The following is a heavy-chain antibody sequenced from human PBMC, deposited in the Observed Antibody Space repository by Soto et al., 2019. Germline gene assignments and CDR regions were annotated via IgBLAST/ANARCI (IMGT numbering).Heavy chain of an antibody. Sequence: ASLQVNCKASGYAFTSYGIIWVRQAPGQGLEWMGWISAYNGNTNYAQKLQGRVTMTTDTSTSTAYMELRSLRSDDTAVYYCARGMDIVATRFDYWGQGTLVTVSS. CDR1: GYAFTSYG. J-gene: IGHJ4*02. CDR2: ISAYNGNT. D-gene: IGHD5-12*01. CDR3: ARGMDIVATRFDY. V-gene: IGHV1-18*01.